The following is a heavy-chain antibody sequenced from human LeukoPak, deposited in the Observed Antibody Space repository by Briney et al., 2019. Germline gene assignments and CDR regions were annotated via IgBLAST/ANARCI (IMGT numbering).Heavy chain of an antibody. V-gene: IGHV3-30*04. CDR1: GFIFSNYA. CDR2: ISYDGDDK. Sequence: PGGSLRLSCAASGFIFSNYAMYWVRQAPAKGLEWVAVISYDGDDKRNADSVNGRFTISRDNSKNTLYLQMNSLRPEDTAVYYCARDRDRDIIGDGMDVWGKGTTVTVSS. D-gene: IGHD2-15*01. CDR3: ARDRDRDIIGDGMDV. J-gene: IGHJ6*01.